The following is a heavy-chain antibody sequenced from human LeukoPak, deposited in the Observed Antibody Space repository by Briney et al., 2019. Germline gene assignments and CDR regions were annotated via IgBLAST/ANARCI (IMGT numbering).Heavy chain of an antibody. J-gene: IGHJ2*01. CDR2: ISYDGNNK. Sequence: PGGSLRLSCAASGITFSSYGMHWVRQAPGKGLEWVAVISYDGNNKYYADSVKGRFTISRDNSKNTLYLQMNSLRAEDTAVYFCAKRKSGESWYFDLWGRGTLVTVSS. D-gene: IGHD7-27*01. CDR3: AKRKSGESWYFDL. CDR1: GITFSSYG. V-gene: IGHV3-30*18.